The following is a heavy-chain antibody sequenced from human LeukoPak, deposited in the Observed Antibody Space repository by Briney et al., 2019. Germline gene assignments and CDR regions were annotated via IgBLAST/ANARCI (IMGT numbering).Heavy chain of an antibody. J-gene: IGHJ4*02. Sequence: SETLSLTCTVSGGSISSTYYWDWIRQPPGKGLEWIGSIYYSGTTNYNPSLKSRVTMSVDTSKNQFSLKLSSVTAADTAVYYCARDQGGSGRPFDYWGQGTLVTVSS. CDR2: IYYSGTT. V-gene: IGHV4-39*07. D-gene: IGHD3-10*01. CDR1: GGSISSTYY. CDR3: ARDQGGSGRPFDY.